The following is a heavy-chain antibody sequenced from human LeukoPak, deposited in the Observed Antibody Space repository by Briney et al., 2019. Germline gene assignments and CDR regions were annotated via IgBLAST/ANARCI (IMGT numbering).Heavy chain of an antibody. D-gene: IGHD5-18*01. CDR1: GDSVSSNIAA. Sequence: SQTLSLTCALSGDSVSSNIAAWNWIRQSPSRGLEWLGRTYYRSEWHNDYAVSVKSRIIISPDTSKNQFSLQLKSVTPEDTAVYYCARDLAGFGGYSYGMVDYWGQGTLVTVSS. CDR2: TYYRSEWHN. CDR3: ARDLAGFGGYSYGMVDY. J-gene: IGHJ4*02. V-gene: IGHV6-1*01.